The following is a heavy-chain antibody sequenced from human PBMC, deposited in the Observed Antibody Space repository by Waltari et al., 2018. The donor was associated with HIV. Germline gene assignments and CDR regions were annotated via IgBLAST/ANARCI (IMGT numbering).Heavy chain of an antibody. D-gene: IGHD1-26*01. V-gene: IGHV3-74*01. CDR1: GFTFSSYW. J-gene: IGHJ4*02. Sequence: QLVESGGGLVQPGGSLRLSCTASGFTFSSYWMHWGRQPPGRGLVWVSRIKNDGKVIDYVDSVKGRFIISRDNAQNSLSLQMTSLTAEDTAVYFCVADLGGSHDSWGQGTLVTVSS. CDR3: VADLGGSHDS. CDR2: IKNDGKVI.